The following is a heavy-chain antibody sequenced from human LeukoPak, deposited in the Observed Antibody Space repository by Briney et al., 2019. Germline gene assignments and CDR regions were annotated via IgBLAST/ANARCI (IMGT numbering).Heavy chain of an antibody. CDR1: GGSIISTYNY. CDR3: ARSSAAEGPTHNWFDP. CDR2: VYYSGTT. Sequence: KSSETLSLTCTVSGGSIISTYNYWGWIRQPPGQGLEWIGSVYYSGTTYYNPSLKSRVTASVDTSKNQFSLRLTSVTAADTAVYHCARSSAAEGPTHNWFDPWGQGTLVTVSS. J-gene: IGHJ5*02. V-gene: IGHV4-39*01. D-gene: IGHD6-13*01.